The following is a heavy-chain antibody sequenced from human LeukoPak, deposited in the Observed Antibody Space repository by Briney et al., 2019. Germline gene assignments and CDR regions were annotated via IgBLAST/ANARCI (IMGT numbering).Heavy chain of an antibody. V-gene: IGHV3-11*01. Sequence: GGSLRLSCAASGFTFSDYYMSWIRQAPGKGLEWVSYISSSGSTIYYADSVRGRFTISRDNAKNSLYLQMNSLRAEDTAVYYCARRYDLYYYTDVWGKGTTVTVSS. J-gene: IGHJ6*03. D-gene: IGHD2-2*01. CDR3: ARRYDLYYYTDV. CDR1: GFTFSDYY. CDR2: ISSSGSTI.